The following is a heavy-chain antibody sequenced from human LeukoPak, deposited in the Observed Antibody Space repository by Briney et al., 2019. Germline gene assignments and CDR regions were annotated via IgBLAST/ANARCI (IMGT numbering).Heavy chain of an antibody. CDR2: ISSSSSYI. Sequence: PGGSLRLSCAASRFTFSSYKVNWVRQAPGKGLEWVSSISSSSSYIYYADPVKGRFTISRDNARSSLYLQMNSLRAEDTAVYYCARESGSGEFDYWGQGTLVTVSS. D-gene: IGHD2-15*01. CDR3: ARESGSGEFDY. CDR1: RFTFSSYK. J-gene: IGHJ4*02. V-gene: IGHV3-21*01.